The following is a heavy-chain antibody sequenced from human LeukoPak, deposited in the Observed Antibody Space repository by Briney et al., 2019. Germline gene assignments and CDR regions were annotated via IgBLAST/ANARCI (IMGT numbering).Heavy chain of an antibody. CDR2: ISYDGSNK. D-gene: IGHD3-10*01. CDR3: AKVGGSGSPLRAAFDI. V-gene: IGHV3-30-3*01. Sequence: GGSLRLSCAASGFTFSSYAMHWVRQAPGKGLEWVAVISYDGSNKYYADSVKGRFTISRDTSKNTLYLQMNSLRADDTAVYYCAKVGGSGSPLRAAFDIWGQGTMVTISS. CDR1: GFTFSSYA. J-gene: IGHJ3*02.